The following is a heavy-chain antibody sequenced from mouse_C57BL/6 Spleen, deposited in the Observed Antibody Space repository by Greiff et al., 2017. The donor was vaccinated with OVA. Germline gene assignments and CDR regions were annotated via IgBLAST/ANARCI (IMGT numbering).Heavy chain of an antibody. D-gene: IGHD4-1*01. CDR3: ARVGRGYFDY. Sequence: QVQLKQSGPELVKPGASVKISCKASGYAFSSSWMNWVKQRPGKGLEWIGRIYPGDGDTNYNGKFKGKATLTADKSSSTAYMQLSSLTSEDSAVYFCARVGRGYFDYWGQGTTLTVSS. V-gene: IGHV1-82*01. CDR1: GYAFSSSW. J-gene: IGHJ2*01. CDR2: IYPGDGDT.